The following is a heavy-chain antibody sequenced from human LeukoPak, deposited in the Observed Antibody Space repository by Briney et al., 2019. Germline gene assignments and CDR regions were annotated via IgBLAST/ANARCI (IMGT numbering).Heavy chain of an antibody. D-gene: IGHD3-22*01. J-gene: IGHJ4*02. CDR2: INPSGGST. CDR1: GYTFTSYD. V-gene: IGHV1-46*01. CDR3: AREVGYDSSGYPPAARDY. Sequence: GASVKVSFKASGYTFTSYDINWVRQAPGQGLEWMGIINPSGGSTSYAQKFQGRVTMTRDMSTSTVYMELSSLRSEDTAVYYCAREVGYDSSGYPPAARDYWGQGTLVTVSS.